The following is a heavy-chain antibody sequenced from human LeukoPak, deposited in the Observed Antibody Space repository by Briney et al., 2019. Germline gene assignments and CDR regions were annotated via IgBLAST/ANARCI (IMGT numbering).Heavy chain of an antibody. J-gene: IGHJ4*02. CDR3: ARIAKIGCSSTSCEIRSGPFDY. CDR1: GFTFSSYA. CDR2: ISYDGSNK. D-gene: IGHD2-2*01. Sequence: GRSLRLSCAASGFTFSSYAMHWVRQAPGKGLEWVAVISYDGSNKYYADSVKGRFTISRDNSKNTLYLQMNSLRAEDTAVYYCARIAKIGCSSTSCEIRSGPFDYWGQGTLVTVSS. V-gene: IGHV3-30-3*01.